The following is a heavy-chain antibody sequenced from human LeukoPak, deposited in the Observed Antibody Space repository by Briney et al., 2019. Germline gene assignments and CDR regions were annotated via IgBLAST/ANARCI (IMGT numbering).Heavy chain of an antibody. V-gene: IGHV3-23*01. D-gene: IGHD6-19*01. CDR1: GFTFSTYA. J-gene: IGHJ4*02. CDR2: ISGSGSSA. Sequence: PGGSLRLSCAASGFTFSTYAMSWVRQAPGKGLEWVSAISGSGSSAFYADSVKGRFTISRDNSKNTLYLQMSSLRAEDTAVYYCPKQSYASGWNPFEYWGQGILVTVSS. CDR3: PKQSYASGWNPFEY.